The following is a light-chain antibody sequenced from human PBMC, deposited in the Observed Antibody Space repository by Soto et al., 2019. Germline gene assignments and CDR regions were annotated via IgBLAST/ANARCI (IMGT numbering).Light chain of an antibody. Sequence: QSVLTQPPSASGSPGQSLTISCTGTSTDVGNYNYVSWYQQHPGNAPKLMISDVNRRPSGVPDRFSGSKSGNTASLTVSGLQAEDEADYYCSSYAGSNNWVFGGGTQLTVL. CDR2: DVN. V-gene: IGLV2-8*01. CDR1: STDVGNYNY. J-gene: IGLJ3*02. CDR3: SSYAGSNNWV.